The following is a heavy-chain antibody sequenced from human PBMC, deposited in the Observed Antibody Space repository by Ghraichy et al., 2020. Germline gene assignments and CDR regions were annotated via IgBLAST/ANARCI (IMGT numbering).Heavy chain of an antibody. Sequence: ASVKVSCKVSGYTLTELSMHWVRQAPGKGLEWMGGFDPEDGETIYAQKFQGRVTMTEDTSTDTAYMELSSLRSEDTAVYYCATSPESYDSSGYSDWGQGTLVTVSS. CDR3: ATSPESYDSSGYSD. V-gene: IGHV1-24*01. D-gene: IGHD3-22*01. J-gene: IGHJ4*02. CDR2: FDPEDGET. CDR1: GYTLTELS.